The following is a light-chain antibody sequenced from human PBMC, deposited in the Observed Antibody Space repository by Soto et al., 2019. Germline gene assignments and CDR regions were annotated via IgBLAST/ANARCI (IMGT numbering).Light chain of an antibody. CDR3: QQYNTYST. V-gene: IGKV1-9*01. CDR1: QGISRY. CDR2: AAS. Sequence: IQLTQSPSSLSASVGDSVTITCRASQGISRYLSWYQQKPGRAPKLLISAASTLQSGVPARFSGSGSGTEFTLTISSLQPDDFATYYCQQYNTYSTFGQGTRLEI. J-gene: IGKJ5*01.